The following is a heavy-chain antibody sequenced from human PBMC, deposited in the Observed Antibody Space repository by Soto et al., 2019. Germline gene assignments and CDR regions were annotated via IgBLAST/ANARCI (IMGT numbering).Heavy chain of an antibody. CDR3: ARTQSVFDL. V-gene: IGHV6-1*01. CDR1: GDSVSSNSAA. CDR2: TYYRSKWYS. Sequence: SQTLSLTCAISGDSVSSNSAAWNWIRQSPSRGLEWLGRTYYRSKWYSEYAISVKSRVTINPDTSKNQFSLQLSSVTPGDTAVYYCARTQSVFDLWGQGTLVTVSS. J-gene: IGHJ4*02.